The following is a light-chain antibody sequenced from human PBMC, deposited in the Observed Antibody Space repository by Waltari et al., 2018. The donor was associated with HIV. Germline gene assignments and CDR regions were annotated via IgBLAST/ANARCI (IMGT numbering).Light chain of an antibody. CDR3: QSYDSSLSGYV. CDR1: SSNIGAGYD. J-gene: IGLJ1*01. Sequence: QSVLTQPPSVSGAPGQRVTISCPGSSSNIGAGYDVHWYQQLPGTAPKLHIYGNSNRPSGVPDRFSGSKSGTSASLAITGLQAEDEADYYCQSYDSSLSGYVFGTGTKVTVL. CDR2: GNS. V-gene: IGLV1-40*01.